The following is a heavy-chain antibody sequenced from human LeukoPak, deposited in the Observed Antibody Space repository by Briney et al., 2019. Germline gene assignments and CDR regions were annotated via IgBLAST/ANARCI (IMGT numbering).Heavy chain of an antibody. J-gene: IGHJ4*02. D-gene: IGHD3-22*01. CDR1: GYTFTSYG. Sequence: ASVKVSCKASGYTFTSYGISWVRQAPGQGLEWMGWISAYNGNTNYAQKLQGRVTMTTDTSTSTAYMELRSLRSDDTAVYYCARGAHNYYDSSGYSFGLFDYWGQGTLVTVSS. CDR3: ARGAHNYYDSSGYSFGLFDY. V-gene: IGHV1-18*01. CDR2: ISAYNGNT.